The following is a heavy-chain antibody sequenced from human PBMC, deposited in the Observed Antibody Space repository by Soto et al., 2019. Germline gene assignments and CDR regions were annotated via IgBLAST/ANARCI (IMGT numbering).Heavy chain of an antibody. D-gene: IGHD3-22*01. J-gene: IGHJ4*02. CDR2: VSHDGRNT. V-gene: IGHV3-30*03. CDR3: ARPKDYDDCLDS. CDR1: GFTPRDYA. Sequence: GGSLRLCCAASGFTPRDYAMHWVRQAPGKGLEWVAVVSHDGRNTHYADSVKGRFTISRDSSKNTVSLELTSLISEDTAVYYCARPKDYDDCLDSWGQGTLVTVSS.